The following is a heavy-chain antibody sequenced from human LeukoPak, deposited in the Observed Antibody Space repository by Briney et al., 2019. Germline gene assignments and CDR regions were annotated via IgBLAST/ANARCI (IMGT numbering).Heavy chain of an antibody. CDR2: IYYSGST. D-gene: IGHD3-3*02. V-gene: IGHV4-59*01. J-gene: IGHJ4*02. Sequence: SETLSLTCTVSGGSISSYYWSWIRQPPAKRLEWIGHIYYSGSTNYNPSLTSRVTISVDTYKNQFSLKLSSVTAADTALYSGCYGSSIFRVYQDTLYYFDSWGQGTLVTVSS. CDR3: CYGSSIFRVYQDTLYYFDS. CDR1: GGSISSYY.